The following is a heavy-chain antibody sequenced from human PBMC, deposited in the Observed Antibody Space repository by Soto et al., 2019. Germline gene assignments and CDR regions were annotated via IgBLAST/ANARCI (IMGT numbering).Heavy chain of an antibody. V-gene: IGHV3-7*05. CDR3: ARGYYVFWSGYSYDAFDI. J-gene: IGHJ3*02. D-gene: IGHD3-3*01. CDR2: IKQDGSEK. CDR1: GFTFSSYW. Sequence: GGSLRLSCAASGFTFSSYWMSWVRQAPGKGLEWVANIKQDGSEKYYVDSVKGRFTISRDNAKNSLYLQMNSLRAEDTAVYYCARGYYVFWSGYSYDAFDIWGQGTMVTVSS.